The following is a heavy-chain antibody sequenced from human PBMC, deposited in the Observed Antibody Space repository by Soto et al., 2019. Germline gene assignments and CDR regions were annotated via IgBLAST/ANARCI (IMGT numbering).Heavy chain of an antibody. D-gene: IGHD3-10*01. Sequence: QVQLVESGGGVVKPGRSLRLSCAASGFTFSSYDMHWVRQAPGKGLEWVAVISYDGSNKYYADSVKGRFTISRDNSKNTLYLQMNSLRAEDTAVYYCARDSGWFGELDYWGQGTLVTVSS. V-gene: IGHV3-30-3*01. J-gene: IGHJ4*02. CDR1: GFTFSSYD. CDR3: ARDSGWFGELDY. CDR2: ISYDGSNK.